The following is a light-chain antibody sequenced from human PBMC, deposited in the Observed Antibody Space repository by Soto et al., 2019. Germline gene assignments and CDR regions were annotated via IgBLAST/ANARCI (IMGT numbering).Light chain of an antibody. Sequence: QSALTQPASVSGSPGQSISISCTGSSSDVGGYNHVSWYQQHPGKAHKLIIFGVTFRPSGVSDRFSGSKSGNTASLTISGLQTEDEADYYCTSFTSSVTYVFGAGTKLTVL. CDR1: SSDVGGYNH. J-gene: IGLJ1*01. CDR2: GVT. V-gene: IGLV2-14*03. CDR3: TSFTSSVTYV.